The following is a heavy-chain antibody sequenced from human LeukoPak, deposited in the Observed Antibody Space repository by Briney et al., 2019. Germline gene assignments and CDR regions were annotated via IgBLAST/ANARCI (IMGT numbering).Heavy chain of an antibody. CDR1: GFTFSSYA. V-gene: IGHV3-23*01. J-gene: IGHJ4*02. Sequence: GGSLRLSCAASGFTFSSYAMSWVRQAPGKGLEWVSAISGSGGSTYYADSVKGRFTISRDNSKNTLYPQMNSLRAEDTAVYYCARDYSSSFQYYFDYWGQGTLVTVSS. CDR3: ARDYSSSFQYYFDY. D-gene: IGHD6-13*01. CDR2: ISGSGGST.